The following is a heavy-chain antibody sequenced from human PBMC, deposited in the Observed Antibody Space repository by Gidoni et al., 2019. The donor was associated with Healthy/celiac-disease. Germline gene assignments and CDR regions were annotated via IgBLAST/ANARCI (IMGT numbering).Heavy chain of an antibody. Sequence: QVQLQESGPGLVKPSETLSLTCAVSGYSISSGYYWGWIRQPPGKGLEWIGSIYHSGSTYYNPSLKSRVTISVDTSKNQFSLKLSSVTAADTAVYYCARDIPYGGNLPFDYWGQGTLVTVSS. V-gene: IGHV4-38-2*02. CDR3: ARDIPYGGNLPFDY. CDR2: IYHSGST. D-gene: IGHD4-17*01. CDR1: GYSISSGYY. J-gene: IGHJ4*02.